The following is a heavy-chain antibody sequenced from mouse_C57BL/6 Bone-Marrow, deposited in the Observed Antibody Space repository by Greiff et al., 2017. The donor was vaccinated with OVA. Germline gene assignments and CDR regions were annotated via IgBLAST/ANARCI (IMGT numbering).Heavy chain of an antibody. CDR1: GFNIKDDY. D-gene: IGHD3-2*02. V-gene: IGHV14-4*01. CDR3: TTDSSGFFDY. J-gene: IGHJ2*01. CDR2: IDPENGDT. Sequence: DVKLVESGAELVRPGASVKLSCTASGFNIKDDYMHWVKQRPEQGLEWIGWIDPENGDTEYASKFQGKATITADTSSNTAYLQLSSLTSEDTAVYYCTTDSSGFFDYWGQGTTLTVSS.